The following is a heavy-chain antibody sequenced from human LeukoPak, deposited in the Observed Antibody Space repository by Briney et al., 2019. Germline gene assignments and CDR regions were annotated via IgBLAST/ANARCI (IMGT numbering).Heavy chain of an antibody. V-gene: IGHV1-18*01. Sequence: GASVKVSCTASGYTFSSYGISWVRQAPGQGLEWMGWISAYNGNTNYAQKLQGRVTMTTDTSTSTAYMELRSLRSDDTAVYYCARVRIEQQPYDYWGQGTLVTVSS. J-gene: IGHJ4*02. CDR3: ARVRIEQQPYDY. CDR2: ISAYNGNT. CDR1: GYTFSSYG. D-gene: IGHD6-13*01.